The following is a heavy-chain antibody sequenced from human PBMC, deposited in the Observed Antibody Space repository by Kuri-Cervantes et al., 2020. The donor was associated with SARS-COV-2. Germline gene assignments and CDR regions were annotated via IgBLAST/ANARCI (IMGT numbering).Heavy chain of an antibody. V-gene: IGHV3-7*03. CDR3: ARDDRAGHFDV. CDR1: GFTFTDYW. D-gene: IGHD3-10*01. J-gene: IGHJ3*01. Sequence: LTWAASGFTFTDYWMSWVRQAPGKGLEWVGNVRPDGNSKGYVDAVKGRFTISRDNAKNSLYLKMDSLSAEDTAVYYCARDDRAGHFDVWGQGTMVTVSS. CDR2: VRPDGNSK.